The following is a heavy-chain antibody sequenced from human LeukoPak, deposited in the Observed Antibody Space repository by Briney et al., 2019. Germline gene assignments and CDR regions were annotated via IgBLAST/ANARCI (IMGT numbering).Heavy chain of an antibody. D-gene: IGHD2-2*01. CDR2: IRYDGSNK. CDR3: AAIVVPAAISLDAFDI. CDR1: GFTFSSYG. V-gene: IGHV3-30*02. Sequence: PGGSLRLSCAASGFTFSSYGMHWVRQAPPQGQEWVAFIRYDGSNKYYADSVKGRFTISRDNSKNTLYLQMNSLRAEDTAVYYCAAIVVPAAISLDAFDIWGQGTMVTVSS. J-gene: IGHJ3*02.